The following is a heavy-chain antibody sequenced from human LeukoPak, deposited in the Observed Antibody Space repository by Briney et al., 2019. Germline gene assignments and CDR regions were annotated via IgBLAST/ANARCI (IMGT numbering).Heavy chain of an antibody. Sequence: GRSLRLSCAASGLTFSSYAMHWVRQAPGKGLEWVAVISYDGSNKYYADSVKGRFTISRDHSKTTLYLQMNSLRAEDTAVYFCARPHYSYGSGGGTFDLWGQGTMVTVSS. CDR3: ARPHYSYGSGGGTFDL. V-gene: IGHV3-30-3*01. J-gene: IGHJ3*01. CDR1: GLTFSSYA. D-gene: IGHD3-10*01. CDR2: ISYDGSNK.